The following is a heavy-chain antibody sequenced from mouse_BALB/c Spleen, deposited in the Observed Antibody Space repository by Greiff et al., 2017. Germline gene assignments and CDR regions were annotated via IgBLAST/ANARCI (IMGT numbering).Heavy chain of an antibody. CDR3: ARAGVTTGVLDY. Sequence: VQLQQSGAELVRPGSSVKISCKASGYAFSSYWMNWVKQRPGQGLEWIGQIYPGDGDTNYNGKFKGKATLTADKSSSTAYMQLSSLTSEDSAVYFCARAGVTTGVLDYWGQGTTLTVSA. V-gene: IGHV1-80*01. J-gene: IGHJ2*01. CDR2: IYPGDGDT. D-gene: IGHD2-3*01. CDR1: GYAFSSYW.